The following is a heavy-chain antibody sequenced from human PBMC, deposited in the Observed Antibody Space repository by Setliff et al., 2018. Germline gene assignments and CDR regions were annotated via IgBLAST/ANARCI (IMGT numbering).Heavy chain of an antibody. CDR3: AKHVLSSGWPNDAFDF. Sequence: GGSLRLSCAASGFTFRDYTMAWVRQAPGKGLEWVAAISASGDTTYYADSVKGRFTISRDNSKSTLYLQMNSLRAEDAAVYYCAKHVLSSGWPNDAFDFWGQGTMVTVSS. V-gene: IGHV3-23*01. D-gene: IGHD6-25*01. CDR2: ISASGDTT. J-gene: IGHJ3*01. CDR1: GFTFRDYT.